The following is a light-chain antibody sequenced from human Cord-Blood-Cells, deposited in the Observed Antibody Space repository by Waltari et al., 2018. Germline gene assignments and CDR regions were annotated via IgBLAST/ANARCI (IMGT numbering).Light chain of an antibody. Sequence: QSALTKPPSGPGSPDRPFTIPCTETTSNVGGYTFVSWYQQHPGKAPKLMIYDVSNRPSGVSNRFSGSKSGNTASLTISGLQAEDEADYYCSSYTSSSTYVFGTGTKVTVL. CDR3: SSYTSSSTYV. J-gene: IGLJ1*01. CDR1: TSNVGGYTF. V-gene: IGLV2-14*03. CDR2: DVS.